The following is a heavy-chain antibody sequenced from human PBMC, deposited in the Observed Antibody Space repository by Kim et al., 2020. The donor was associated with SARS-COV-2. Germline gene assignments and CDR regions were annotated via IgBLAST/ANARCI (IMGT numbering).Heavy chain of an antibody. J-gene: IGHJ4*02. CDR1: GFTFSSYG. V-gene: IGHV3-23*01. Sequence: GGSLRLSCAASGFTFSSYGMNWVRQAPGKGLEWVSRIRGSGVSTDSADSVKGRFTISRDNSKNTLYLQMNSLRAEDTAIYYCAKSGSGWYSDYWGQGTLVTVSS. D-gene: IGHD6-19*01. CDR3: AKSGSGWYSDY. CDR2: IRGSGVST.